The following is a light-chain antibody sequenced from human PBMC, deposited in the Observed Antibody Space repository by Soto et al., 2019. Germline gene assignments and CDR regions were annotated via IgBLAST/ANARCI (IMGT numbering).Light chain of an antibody. CDR2: DVS. CDR1: SSDVGGYNY. Sequence: QSALTQPRSVSGSPGQSVTISCTGTSSDVGGYNYVSWYQQHPGKAPKLMIYDVSKRPSGVPDRFSGSKSGNTASLTISGLQAEDEADYYCQSYDVRLSGSVLFGGGTKLTVL. CDR3: QSYDVRLSGSVL. V-gene: IGLV2-11*01. J-gene: IGLJ2*01.